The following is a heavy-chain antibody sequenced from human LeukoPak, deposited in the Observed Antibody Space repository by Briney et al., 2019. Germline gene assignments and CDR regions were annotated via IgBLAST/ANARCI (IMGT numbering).Heavy chain of an antibody. V-gene: IGHV6-1*01. CDR1: GANVISSSVA. D-gene: IGHD4-11*01. CDR2: TYYKSKWYN. J-gene: IGHJ4*02. CDR3: ARGQYSAHDY. Sequence: SQTLSLTCAISGANVISSSVAWNWIRQSPSRGLEWPGRTYYKSKWYNDYAVSVKSRITINLDTSKNQLSLHLNSVSPEDTAVYYCARGQYSAHDYWGQGTLVTVSS.